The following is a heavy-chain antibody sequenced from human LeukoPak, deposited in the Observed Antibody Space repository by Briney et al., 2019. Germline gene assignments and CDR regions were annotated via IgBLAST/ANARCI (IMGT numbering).Heavy chain of an antibody. Sequence: SETLSLTCPVSGGSLSSYYWSWLRQPPGKGLDWIGYIYYSWRNNYNPSIKSRVTISVDRSKNQFSQKLSSVTAADTAVYCCAKVISSSWYLNLPTYYYGMDVWGQGTTVTV. CDR1: GGSLSSYY. CDR2: IYYSWRN. J-gene: IGHJ6*02. D-gene: IGHD6-13*01. V-gene: IGHV4-59*08. CDR3: AKVISSSWYLNLPTYYYGMDV.